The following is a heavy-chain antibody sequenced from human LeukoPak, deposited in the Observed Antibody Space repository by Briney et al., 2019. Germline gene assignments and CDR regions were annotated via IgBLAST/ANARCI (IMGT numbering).Heavy chain of an antibody. Sequence: PGGSLRLSCAASGFTFSAYGVTWVRQAPGKGLEWVSSMGVSGDNVHYADSGKGRFAISRDNSKNTLYLQMNSLRAEDGAVYYCAKDPNGDYVGAFDTWGQGTMVIVSS. J-gene: IGHJ3*02. CDR3: AKDPNGDYVGAFDT. CDR1: GFTFSAYG. D-gene: IGHD4-17*01. V-gene: IGHV3-23*01. CDR2: MGVSGDNV.